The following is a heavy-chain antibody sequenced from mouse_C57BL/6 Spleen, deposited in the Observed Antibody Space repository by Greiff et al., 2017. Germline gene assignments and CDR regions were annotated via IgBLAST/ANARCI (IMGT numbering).Heavy chain of an antibody. CDR1: GYAFSSSW. CDR2: IYPGDGDT. Sequence: QVQLQQSGPELVKPGASVKISCKASGYAFSSSWMNWVKQRPGKGLEWIGRIYPGDGDTNYNGKFKGKATLTADKSSSTAYMQLSSLTSEDSAVYFCARWGDYYGFDYWGQGTTLTVSS. V-gene: IGHV1-82*01. J-gene: IGHJ2*01. D-gene: IGHD1-1*01. CDR3: ARWGDYYGFDY.